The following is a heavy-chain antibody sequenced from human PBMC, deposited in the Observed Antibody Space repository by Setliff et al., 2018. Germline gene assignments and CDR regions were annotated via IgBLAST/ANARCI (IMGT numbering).Heavy chain of an antibody. J-gene: IGHJ1*01. D-gene: IGHD2-8*01. CDR1: GYTFTSSG. V-gene: IGHV1-18*01. Sequence: ASVKVSCKASGYTFTSSGITWVRQAPGQGLEWMGWISAYTGNTNYAQKLQGRVTMTTDTSTSTAYMELRSLASDDTAVYYCSRLVRYCTTTTCQRASGAEFWGQGTLVTVSS. CDR3: SRLVRYCTTTTCQRASGAEF. CDR2: ISAYTGNT.